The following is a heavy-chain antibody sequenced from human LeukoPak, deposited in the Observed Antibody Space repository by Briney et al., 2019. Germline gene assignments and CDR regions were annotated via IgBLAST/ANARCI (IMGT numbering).Heavy chain of an antibody. CDR2: ISSSGSTI. CDR1: GFTFSDYY. V-gene: IGHV3-11*04. Sequence: GGSLRLSCAASGFTFSDYYMSWIRQAPGKGLEWVSYISSSGSTIYYADSVKGRFTISRDNSKNTLYLQMNSLRAEDTAVYYCASWAAKGAFEIWGQGTMVTVSS. CDR3: ASWAAKGAFEI. D-gene: IGHD6-25*01. J-gene: IGHJ3*02.